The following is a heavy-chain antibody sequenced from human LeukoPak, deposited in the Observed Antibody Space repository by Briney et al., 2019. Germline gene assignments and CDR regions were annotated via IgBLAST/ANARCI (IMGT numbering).Heavy chain of an antibody. CDR2: INWNGGST. Sequence: PGGSLRLSCAASGFTFDDYGMSWVRQAPGKGLEWVSGINWNGGSTGYADSVKGRFTISRDNAKNSLYLQMNSLRAEDTALYYCAKGSHYYDSSGYYGPIDYWGQGTLVTVSS. D-gene: IGHD3-22*01. CDR3: AKGSHYYDSSGYYGPIDY. V-gene: IGHV3-20*04. CDR1: GFTFDDYG. J-gene: IGHJ4*02.